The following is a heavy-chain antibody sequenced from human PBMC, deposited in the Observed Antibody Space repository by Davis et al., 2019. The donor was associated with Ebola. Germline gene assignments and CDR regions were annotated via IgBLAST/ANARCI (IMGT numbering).Heavy chain of an antibody. D-gene: IGHD1-7*01. V-gene: IGHV1-46*01. CDR3: ARESPRWNYELYYYYGMDV. CDR2: INPSGGST. J-gene: IGHJ6*02. Sequence: ASVKVSCKASGHTFTSYYMHWVRQAPGQGLEWMGIINPSGGSTSYAQKFQGRVTMTRDTSTSTAYMELRSLRSDDTAVYYCARESPRWNYELYYYYGMDVWGQGTTVTVSS. CDR1: GHTFTSYY.